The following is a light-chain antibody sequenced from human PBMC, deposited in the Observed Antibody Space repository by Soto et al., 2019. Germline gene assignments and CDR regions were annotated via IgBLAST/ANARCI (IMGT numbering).Light chain of an antibody. V-gene: IGKV1-5*01. CDR2: HAS. CDR1: QSISNW. Sequence: IQVTKSVAALSASKGERVSITCRASQSISNWLAWYQQKPGTAPKVLIYHASNLQSGVPSRFSGSGSGTEFTLTISSLQPDDFATYYCQQYPSYSFGERTKVDIK. J-gene: IGKJ1*01. CDR3: QQYPSYS.